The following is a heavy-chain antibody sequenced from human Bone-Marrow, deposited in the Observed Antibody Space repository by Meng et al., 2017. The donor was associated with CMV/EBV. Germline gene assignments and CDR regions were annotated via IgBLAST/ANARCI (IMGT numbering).Heavy chain of an antibody. CDR2: TYYRSQWFN. V-gene: IGHV6-1*01. CDR3: SRGEDDSSGSTLLAFDY. D-gene: IGHD3-22*01. J-gene: IGHJ4*02. Sequence: SQTLSLTCAVSGDSVSSNTAAWNWIRQSPSRGLEWLGRTYYRSQWFNDYAVSVKGRISISSDTSKNQFSLQLNSVTPEDTAVYYCSRGEDDSSGSTLLAFDYWGQGTLVTVSS. CDR1: GDSVSSNTAA.